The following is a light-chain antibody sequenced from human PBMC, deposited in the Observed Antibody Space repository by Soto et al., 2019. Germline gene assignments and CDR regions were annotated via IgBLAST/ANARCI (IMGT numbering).Light chain of an antibody. CDR2: DAS. Sequence: ETVMTQSPATLSVSPGERPTLSCRASQSVSSNLAWYQQKPGQAPRLLIYDASTRATGIPARFSGSGSGTEFTLTISSLQSEDFAVDYCQQYSTWPLTFGPGTKVDIK. CDR1: QSVSSN. CDR3: QQYSTWPLT. J-gene: IGKJ3*01. V-gene: IGKV3-15*01.